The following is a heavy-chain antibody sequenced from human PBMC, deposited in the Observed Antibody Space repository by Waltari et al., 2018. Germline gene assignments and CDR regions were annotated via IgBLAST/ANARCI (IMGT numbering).Heavy chain of an antibody. D-gene: IGHD5-18*01. CDR3: AREGKDTAMVHTLPYYYYYYMDV. J-gene: IGHJ6*03. CDR2: IKHNGLT. V-gene: IGHV4-34*01. Sequence: QVQLQQWGAGLLKPSETLSLTCAVYGGSFSGYYWSWIRQPPGKGLEWIGEIKHNGLTNSNPSLQSRVTTSVDTSKNQFSLKLSSVTAADTAVYYCAREGKDTAMVHTLPYYYYYYMDVWGKGTTVTVSS. CDR1: GGSFSGYY.